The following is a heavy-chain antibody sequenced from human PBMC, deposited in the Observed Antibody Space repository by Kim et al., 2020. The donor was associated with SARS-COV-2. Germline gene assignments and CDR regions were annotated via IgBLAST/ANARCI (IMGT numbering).Heavy chain of an antibody. V-gene: IGHV3-15*01. Sequence: DYAAPVKGRFTISRDDLKNTLYLQMNSLKTEDTAVYYCTTDPYSSSWYVYWGQGTLVTVSS. CDR3: TTDPYSSSWYVY. J-gene: IGHJ4*02. D-gene: IGHD6-13*01.